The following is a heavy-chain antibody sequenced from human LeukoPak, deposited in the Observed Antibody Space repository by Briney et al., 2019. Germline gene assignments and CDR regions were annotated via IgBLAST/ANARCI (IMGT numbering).Heavy chain of an antibody. CDR1: GGSISSSSYY. CDR3: ARPGSSGWDAFDI. Sequence: SETLSLTCTVSGGSISSSSYYWGWIRQPPGKGLEWIGSIYYSGSTYYNPSLKSRVTISVDTSKNQFSLKLSSVTATDTAVYYCARPGSSGWDAFDIWGQGTMVTVSS. V-gene: IGHV4-39*01. J-gene: IGHJ3*02. CDR2: IYYSGST. D-gene: IGHD6-19*01.